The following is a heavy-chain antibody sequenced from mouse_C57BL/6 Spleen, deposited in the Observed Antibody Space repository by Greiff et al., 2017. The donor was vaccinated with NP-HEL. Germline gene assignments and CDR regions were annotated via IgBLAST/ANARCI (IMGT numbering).Heavy chain of an antibody. CDR3: AREYYGYDGDAYYFDY. V-gene: IGHV5-4*01. CDR1: GFTFSSYA. D-gene: IGHD2-2*01. CDR2: ISDGGSYT. Sequence: EVMLVESGGGLVKPGGSLKLSCAASGFTFSSYAMSWVRQTPEKRLEWVATISDGGSYTYYPDNVKGRFTISRDNAKNNLYLQMSHLKSEDTAMYYCAREYYGYDGDAYYFDYWGQGTTLTVSS. J-gene: IGHJ2*01.